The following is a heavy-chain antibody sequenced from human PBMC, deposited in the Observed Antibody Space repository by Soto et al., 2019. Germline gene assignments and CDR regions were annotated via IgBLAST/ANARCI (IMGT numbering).Heavy chain of an antibody. Sequence: SVKVSCKASGGTFSSYAISWVRQAPGQGPEWMGGIIPIFGTANYAQKFQGRVTITADKSTSTAYMELSSLRSEDTAVYYCAREIAVVVVAAKSNWFDPWGQGTLVTVSS. V-gene: IGHV1-69*06. CDR1: GGTFSSYA. CDR3: AREIAVVVVAAKSNWFDP. CDR2: IIPIFGTA. J-gene: IGHJ5*02. D-gene: IGHD2-15*01.